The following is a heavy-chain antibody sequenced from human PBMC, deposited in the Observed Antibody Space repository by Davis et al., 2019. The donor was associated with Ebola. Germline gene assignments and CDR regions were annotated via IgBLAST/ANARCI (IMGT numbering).Heavy chain of an antibody. CDR2: ISADNGNS. J-gene: IGHJ6*04. CDR1: GGTFSSYT. D-gene: IGHD3-22*01. CDR3: ARDSSGTNYYYYGMDV. V-gene: IGHV1-18*01. Sequence: AASVKVSCKASGGTFSSYTISWVRQAPGQGLEWMGWISADNGNSNYEHKLQDRVTMTTDTSTSTAYMELTSLRSDDTAVYYCARDSSGTNYYYYGMDVWGKGTTVIVSS.